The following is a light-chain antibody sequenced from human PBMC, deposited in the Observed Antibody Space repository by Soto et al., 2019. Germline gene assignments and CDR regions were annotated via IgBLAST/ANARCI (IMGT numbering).Light chain of an antibody. CDR1: QTVSSNY. Sequence: EIVLTQSPGTLSLSPGERATLSCRASQTVSSNYLAWYQQTPGQAPRLLIYGASSRATGIPDRFSGSGSGTVFTLTISRLEPEDFAVYFCQQYATSPKTFGQGTKVEIK. V-gene: IGKV3-20*01. CDR3: QQYATSPKT. J-gene: IGKJ1*01. CDR2: GAS.